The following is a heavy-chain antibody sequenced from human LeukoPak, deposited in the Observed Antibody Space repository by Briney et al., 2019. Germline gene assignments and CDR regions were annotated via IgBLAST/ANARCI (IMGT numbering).Heavy chain of an antibody. V-gene: IGHV3-53*01. CDR2: IYSSGST. CDR3: ARNGNLPPGFIDY. CDR1: GLTVSSNY. Sequence: PGGSLRLSCAASGLTVSSNYMSWVRQAPGKGLEWVSVIYSSGSTYYADSVKGRFTISRDNSKNTLYLQMNSLRAEDTAVYYCARNGNLPPGFIDYWGQGTLVTVSS. J-gene: IGHJ4*02. D-gene: IGHD4-23*01.